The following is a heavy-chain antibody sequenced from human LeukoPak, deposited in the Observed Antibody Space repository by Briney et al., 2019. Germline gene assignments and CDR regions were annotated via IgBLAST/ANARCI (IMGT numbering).Heavy chain of an antibody. D-gene: IGHD6-19*01. J-gene: IGHJ4*02. Sequence: ASVKVSCKASGYTFTGYYMHWVRQAPGQGLEWMGWINPNSGGTNYAQKFQGRVTMTRDTSISTAYMELSRLRSDDTAVYYCARDMCDVAVAASNYWGQGTLVTVSS. V-gene: IGHV1-2*02. CDR2: INPNSGGT. CDR1: GYTFTGYY. CDR3: ARDMCDVAVAASNY.